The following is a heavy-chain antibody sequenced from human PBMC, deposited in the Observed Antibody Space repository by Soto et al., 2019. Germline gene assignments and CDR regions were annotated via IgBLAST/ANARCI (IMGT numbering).Heavy chain of an antibody. D-gene: IGHD4-4*01. CDR3: ARHGGYDYSNYHLPSDYYMDV. CDR1: GGSISSYY. CDR2: IYYSGST. J-gene: IGHJ6*03. Sequence: QVQLQESGPGLVKPSETLSLTCTVSGGSISSYYWSWIRQPPGKGLEWIGYIYYSGSTNYNPSLKSRVTISVYTSKNQCSLKRSSVTAADTAVYYCARHGGYDYSNYHLPSDYYMDVWGKGTTVTVSS. V-gene: IGHV4-59*08.